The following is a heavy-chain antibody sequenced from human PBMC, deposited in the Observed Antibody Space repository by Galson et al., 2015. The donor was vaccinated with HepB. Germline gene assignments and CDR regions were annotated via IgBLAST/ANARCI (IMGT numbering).Heavy chain of an antibody. CDR1: GFTFSNYA. D-gene: IGHD3-3*01. Sequence: SLRLSCAASGFTFSNYAMSWVRQAPGKGLEWVSSISHTGSNTYYADSVKGRFTISRDYSKNTLNLQMNSLRAEDTAVYYCAKDRWSSYYKDYWGQGTLVIVSS. V-gene: IGHV3-23*01. CDR3: AKDRWSSYYKDY. J-gene: IGHJ4*02. CDR2: ISHTGSNT.